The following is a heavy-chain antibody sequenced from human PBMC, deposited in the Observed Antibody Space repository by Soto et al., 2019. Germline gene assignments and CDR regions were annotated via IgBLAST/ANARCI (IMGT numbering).Heavy chain of an antibody. CDR2: INHSGST. CDR1: GGSFSGYY. Sequence: QVQLQQWGAGLLKPSETLSLTCAVYGGSFSGYYWSWIRQPPGKGLAWIGEINHSGSTNYNQSLKSRVTISVDTSKNQFSLKLSSVPAADTAVYYCASHGGQQLYYFDYWGQGTLVTVSS. V-gene: IGHV4-34*01. J-gene: IGHJ4*02. D-gene: IGHD6-13*01. CDR3: ASHGGQQLYYFDY.